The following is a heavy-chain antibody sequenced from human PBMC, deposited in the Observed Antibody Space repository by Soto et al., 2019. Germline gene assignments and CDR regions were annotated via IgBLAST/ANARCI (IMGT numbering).Heavy chain of an antibody. V-gene: IGHV3-23*01. CDR1: GFTFSSYA. D-gene: IGHD3-9*01. J-gene: IGHJ4*02. CDR2: ISASGGST. Sequence: GGSLRLSCASSGFTFSSYAMNWVRQAPGKGLEWVSTISASGGSTYYTDSVKGRFTISRDNSKNTLSLQMNSLRAEDTAIYYCARDPSTGPADYWGQGTLVTSPQ. CDR3: ARDPSTGPADY.